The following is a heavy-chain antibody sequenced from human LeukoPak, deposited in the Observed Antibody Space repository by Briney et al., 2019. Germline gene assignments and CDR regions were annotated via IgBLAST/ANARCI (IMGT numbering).Heavy chain of an antibody. D-gene: IGHD3-16*01. CDR2: VYINGQT. J-gene: IGHJ4*02. V-gene: IGHV4-4*07. CDR3: AGNLGGGSYFLFAS. CDR1: GGSVSGYS. Sequence: SETLSLTCSVSGGSVSGYSWSWIRQAAGQGLQWLGRVYINGQTNYDPSLESRVTMSVDTSKNQFSLKLRSVTAADTAVYYCAGNLGGGSYFLFASGGQEPLVTVS.